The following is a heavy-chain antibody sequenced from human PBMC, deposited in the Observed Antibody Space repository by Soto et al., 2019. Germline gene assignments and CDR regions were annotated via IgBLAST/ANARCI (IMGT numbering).Heavy chain of an antibody. J-gene: IGHJ6*02. D-gene: IGHD4-17*01. Sequence: QVQLQESGPGLVKPSETLSLTCTVSGGSVSSGSYYWSWIRQPPGKGLEWIGYIYYSGSTNYNPPLRRRVTISVDPSKNQFSLKLSSVTAADPAVYYWARDYGDYVRRYYYGMDVWGQGTTVTVSS. CDR2: IYYSGST. V-gene: IGHV4-61*01. CDR3: ARDYGDYVRRYYYGMDV. CDR1: GGSVSSGSYY.